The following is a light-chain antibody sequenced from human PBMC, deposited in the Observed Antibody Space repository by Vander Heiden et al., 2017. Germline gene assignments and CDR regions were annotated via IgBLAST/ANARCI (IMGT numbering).Light chain of an antibody. CDR2: QDS. V-gene: IGLV3-1*01. Sequence: SYELTQPPSVSVSPGQTASITCSGDTLGDKYACWYQQKPGQSPVLVIYQDSKRPSGIPERFSGSNSGNTATLTISGTQAMDEADYYCQAWDSSTANVVFGGGTKLTGL. CDR3: QAWDSSTANVV. J-gene: IGLJ2*01. CDR1: TLGDKY.